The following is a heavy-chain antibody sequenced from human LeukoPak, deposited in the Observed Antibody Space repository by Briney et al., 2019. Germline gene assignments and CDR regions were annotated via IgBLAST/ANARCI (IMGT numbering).Heavy chain of an antibody. CDR2: IYYSGSP. J-gene: IGHJ4*02. CDR3: ATWRTAKTGFDY. CDR1: GGSISNNDYY. D-gene: IGHD1-1*01. V-gene: IGHV4-39*01. Sequence: SETLSLTCTVSGGSISNNDYYWAWIRQPPGKGLECIGSIYYSGSPSYNPSLKSRVTISVDTSKNQFSLRLSSVTAADTAVYYCATWRTAKTGFDYWGQGTLVTVSS.